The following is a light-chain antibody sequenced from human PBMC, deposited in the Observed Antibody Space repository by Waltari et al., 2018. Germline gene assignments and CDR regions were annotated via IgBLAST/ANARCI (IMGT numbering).Light chain of an antibody. CDR3: QSYDTSLSALV. CDR1: SSNIRAGYD. J-gene: IGLJ3*02. V-gene: IGLV1-40*01. CDR2: DNI. Sequence: QSVLTQPPSVSGAPGPRVTISCTGSSSNIRAGYDVHWYQHLPGSAPKLLIYDNINRPSGVPGRFSGSKSGTSASLAITGLQAEDEADYYCQSYDTSLSALVFGGGTKLTVL.